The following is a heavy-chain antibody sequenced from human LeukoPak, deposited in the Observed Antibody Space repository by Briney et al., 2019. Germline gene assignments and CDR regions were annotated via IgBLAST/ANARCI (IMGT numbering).Heavy chain of an antibody. CDR2: INHSGST. J-gene: IGHJ4*02. CDR3: ASSGSYEIPFDY. CDR1: GGSFSGYY. Sequence: SETLSLTCAVYGGSFSGYYWSWIRQPPGKGLEWIGEINHSGSTNYNPSLKSRVTISVDTSKNQFSLKLSSVTAADTAVYYRASSGSYEIPFDYWGQGTLVTVSS. D-gene: IGHD1-26*01. V-gene: IGHV4-34*01.